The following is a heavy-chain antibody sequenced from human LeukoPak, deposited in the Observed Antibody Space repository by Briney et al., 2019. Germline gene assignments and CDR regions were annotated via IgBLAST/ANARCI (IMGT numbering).Heavy chain of an antibody. J-gene: IGHJ2*01. CDR2: ISGSGGST. CDR1: GFTFSSYA. D-gene: IGHD3-10*01. V-gene: IGHV3-23*01. Sequence: GSLRLSCAASGFTFSSYAMSWVRQAPGKGLEWVSAISGSGGSTYYADSVKGRFTISRDNSKNTLYLQMNSLGAEDTAVYYCAKDQDRGSRGYFDLWGRGTLVTVSS. CDR3: AKDQDRGSRGYFDL.